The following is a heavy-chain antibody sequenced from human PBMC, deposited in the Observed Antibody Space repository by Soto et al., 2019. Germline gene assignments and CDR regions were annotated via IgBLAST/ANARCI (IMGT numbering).Heavy chain of an antibody. V-gene: IGHV3-15*01. Sequence: EVQLVESGGGLVKPGGSLRLSCAASGFTFSNAWMSWVRKAPGKGLEGVGRIKSKTDGGTTDYAAPVKGRFTISRDDSKNTLYLQMNSLKTVDTAVYYCTTVPDYSSSLNWFDPWGQGTLVTVSS. CDR1: GFTFSNAW. CDR3: TTVPDYSSSLNWFDP. CDR2: IKSKTDGGTT. J-gene: IGHJ5*02. D-gene: IGHD6-6*01.